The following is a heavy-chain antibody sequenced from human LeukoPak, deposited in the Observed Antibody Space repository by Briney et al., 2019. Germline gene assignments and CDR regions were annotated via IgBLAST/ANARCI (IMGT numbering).Heavy chain of an antibody. Sequence: ASVKVSCMASGYAFSTSGITCVRQAPGRGLKWIGWISAVNGNTSYAEKFLDRVTMTTDTATSTAYMELGSLTSDDTAVYFCTRSLVFWGQGTQVTVSP. CDR2: ISAVNGNT. CDR1: GYAFSTSG. CDR3: TRSLVF. V-gene: IGHV1-18*01. D-gene: IGHD3-10*01. J-gene: IGHJ4*02.